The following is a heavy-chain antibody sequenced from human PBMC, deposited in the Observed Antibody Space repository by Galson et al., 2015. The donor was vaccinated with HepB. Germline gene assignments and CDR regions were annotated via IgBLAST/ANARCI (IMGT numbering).Heavy chain of an antibody. D-gene: IGHD2-8*01. CDR3: AKDNESRGFDH. Sequence: SLRLSCAASGFTFSIYGMTWARQAPGKGLEWISTINDNGLKTYYADSVKGRFTISRDNSKSALFLQIDSLRVEDTAVYYCAKDNESRGFDHWGQGTLVTVSS. V-gene: IGHV3-23*01. CDR2: INDNGLKT. J-gene: IGHJ4*02. CDR1: GFTFSIYG.